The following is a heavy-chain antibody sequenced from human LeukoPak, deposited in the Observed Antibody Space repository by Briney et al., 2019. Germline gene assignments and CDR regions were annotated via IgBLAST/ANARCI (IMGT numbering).Heavy chain of an antibody. CDR1: GFTFSSYG. CDR3: AKIPSSGSFHY. CDR2: IRNDGSIT. V-gene: IGHV3-30*02. D-gene: IGHD3-22*01. Sequence: GGSLRLSCAASGFTFSSYGMHWVRQAPGKGLEWVAFIRNDGSITFYADSVKGQFTIPRDNSKNALYLQMNSLRAEDTAVYYCAKIPSSGSFHYGGQGTLVTVSS. J-gene: IGHJ4*02.